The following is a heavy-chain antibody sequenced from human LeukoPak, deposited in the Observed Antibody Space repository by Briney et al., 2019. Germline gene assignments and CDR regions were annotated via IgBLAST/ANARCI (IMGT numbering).Heavy chain of an antibody. CDR3: ARDERYCSGGSCYWFDP. CDR2: INSDGSST. V-gene: IGHV3-74*01. J-gene: IGHJ5*02. Sequence: GGSLRLSCAASGFTFSSYWMHWVRQAPGKGLGWVSRINSDGSSTSYADSVKGRFTISRDNAKNSLYLQMNSLRAEDTAVYYCARDERYCSGGSCYWFDPWGQGTLVTVSS. CDR1: GFTFSSYW. D-gene: IGHD2-15*01.